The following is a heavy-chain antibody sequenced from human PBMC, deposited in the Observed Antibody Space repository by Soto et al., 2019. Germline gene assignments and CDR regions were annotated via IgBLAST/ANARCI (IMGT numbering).Heavy chain of an antibody. CDR2: ISGIGGST. CDR3: AKDQIRATSGWYYDYYGMDV. D-gene: IGHD6-19*01. V-gene: IGHV3-23*01. Sequence: EVQLLESGGGLVQPGGSLRLSCAASGFTFSSYAMSWVRQAPGQGLEWVSAISGIGGSTYYADSVKGRFTISRDNSKNTLYLQMDSLRGEDTAVYYCAKDQIRATSGWYYDYYGMDVWGQGTTVTVSS. J-gene: IGHJ6*02. CDR1: GFTFSSYA.